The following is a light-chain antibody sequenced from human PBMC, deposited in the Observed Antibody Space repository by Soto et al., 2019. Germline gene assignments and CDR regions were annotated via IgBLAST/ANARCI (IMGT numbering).Light chain of an antibody. CDR1: QSVTSF. CDR3: QQYGYSYT. J-gene: IGKJ3*01. CDR2: GAS. V-gene: IGKV3-20*01. Sequence: EVVLTQSPGTLSLSPGERATLSCRASQSVTSFLAWYQQKPGQAPRLLIYGASTRATGIPDRFSGSGSGTDFTLTISSLEPEDFAVYYCQQYGYSYTFGPGTKVDIK.